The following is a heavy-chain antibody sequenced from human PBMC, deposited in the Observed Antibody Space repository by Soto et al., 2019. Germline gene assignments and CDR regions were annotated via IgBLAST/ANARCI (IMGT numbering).Heavy chain of an antibody. J-gene: IGHJ5*02. D-gene: IGHD6-13*01. CDR1: GGSISSGGYY. CDR3: ARGEAAAGTFWFDP. Sequence: QVQLQESGPGLVKPSQTLSLTCTVSGGSISSGGYYWSWIRQHPGKGLEWIGYIYYSGSTYYNPSLKSRVTISVDTSKNQFSLKLSSVTAADTAVYYCARGEAAAGTFWFDPWGQGTLVTVSS. CDR2: IYYSGST. V-gene: IGHV4-31*03.